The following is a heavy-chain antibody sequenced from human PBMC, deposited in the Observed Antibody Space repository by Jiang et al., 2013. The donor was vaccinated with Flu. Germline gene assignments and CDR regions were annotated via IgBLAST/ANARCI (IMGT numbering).Heavy chain of an antibody. Sequence: QLLESGGGLVQPGGSLRLSCAASKFTFSSYAMSWLRQAPGKGLEWVSVISGSGDSTYYADSVKGRFTISRDNSKNTLYLQMNSLTAEDTAVYYCAKQTKRAAATGTPLLFDYWGQGSLVTVSS. CDR3: AKQTKRAAATGTPLLFDY. J-gene: IGHJ4*02. D-gene: IGHD6-13*01. V-gene: IGHV3-23*01. CDR1: KFTFSSYA. CDR2: ISGSGDST.